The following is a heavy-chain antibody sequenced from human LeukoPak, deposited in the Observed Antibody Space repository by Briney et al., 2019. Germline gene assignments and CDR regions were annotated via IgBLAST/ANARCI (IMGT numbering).Heavy chain of an antibody. Sequence: ASVKVSCKVSGYTLTELSMHWVRQAPGKGLEWMGGFHPEDGETLYAQKFQGRVTMTEDISTDTAYMELSSLRSEDTAVYYCATGYGDYEGYWGQGTLVTVSS. CDR3: ATGYGDYEGY. CDR1: GYTLTELS. V-gene: IGHV1-24*01. D-gene: IGHD4-17*01. CDR2: FHPEDGET. J-gene: IGHJ4*02.